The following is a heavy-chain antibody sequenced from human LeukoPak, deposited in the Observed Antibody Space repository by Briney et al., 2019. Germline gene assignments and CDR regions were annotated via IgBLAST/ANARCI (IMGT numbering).Heavy chain of an antibody. CDR1: GFTFDDYA. CDR2: ISWNSGSI. D-gene: IGHD3-16*02. V-gene: IGHV3-9*01. CDR3: ARAITPYVWGSYRYPDAFDI. Sequence: GGSLRLSCAASGFTFDDYAMHWVRQAPGKGLEWVSGISWNSGSIGYADSVKGRFTISRDNTKNSLYLQMNSLRAEDTAVYYCARAITPYVWGSYRYPDAFDIWGQGTMVTVSS. J-gene: IGHJ3*02.